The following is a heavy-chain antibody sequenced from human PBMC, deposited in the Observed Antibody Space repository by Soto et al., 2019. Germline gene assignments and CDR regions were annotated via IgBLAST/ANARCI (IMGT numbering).Heavy chain of an antibody. CDR1: GGTFSSYA. J-gene: IGHJ5*02. V-gene: IGHV1-69*13. CDR3: ARTSRGGTRWFDP. Sequence: GASVKVSCKASGGTFSSYAISWVRQAPGQGLEWMGGIIPIFGTANYAQKFRGRVTITADESTSTAYMELSSLRSEDTAVYYCARTSRGGTRWFDPWGQGTLVTVSS. CDR2: IIPIFGTA. D-gene: IGHD6-13*01.